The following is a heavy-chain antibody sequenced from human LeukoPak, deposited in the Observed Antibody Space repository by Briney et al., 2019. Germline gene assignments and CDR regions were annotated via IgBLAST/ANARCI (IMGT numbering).Heavy chain of an antibody. V-gene: IGHV3-30*03. D-gene: IGHD1-26*01. CDR1: GFTFSSYG. CDR3: GRDLGGRSGY. J-gene: IGHJ4*02. Sequence: GGSLRLSCAASGFTFSSYGMHWVRQAPGKGLEWVAVISYDGSNKYYADSVKGRFTISRDNSKNTLYLQMNSLRAEDTAVYYCGRDLGGRSGYWGQGTLVTVSS. CDR2: ISYDGSNK.